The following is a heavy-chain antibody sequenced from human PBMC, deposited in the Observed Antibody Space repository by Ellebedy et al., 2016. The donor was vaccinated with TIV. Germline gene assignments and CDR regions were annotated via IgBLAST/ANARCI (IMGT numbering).Heavy chain of an antibody. CDR3: ARASGSYGYYFDY. J-gene: IGHJ4*02. D-gene: IGHD1-26*01. CDR1: GFTFSSYG. V-gene: IGHV3-48*01. CDR2: FSGSRSTI. Sequence: GESLKISCAASGFTFSSYGMNWVRQAPGKGLEWVSYFSGSRSTIYYADSVKGRFTLSRDNSKNTLYLQMNSRRAEDTAVYYCARASGSYGYYFDYWGQGTLVTVSS.